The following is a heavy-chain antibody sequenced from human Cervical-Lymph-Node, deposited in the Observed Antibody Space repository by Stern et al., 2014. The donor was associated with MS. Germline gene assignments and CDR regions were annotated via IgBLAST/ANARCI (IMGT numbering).Heavy chain of an antibody. CDR3: ARHEGYCSSTSCYRKLDY. J-gene: IGHJ4*02. CDR2: IYPGDSDT. Sequence: EVQLVQSGAEVKKPGESLKISCKGSGYSFTSYWIGWVRQMPGEGLEWMGNIYPGDSDTRYGPSFQGQVTISADKSISTAYLQWSSLKASDTAMYYCARHEGYCSSTSCYRKLDYWGQGTLVTVSS. CDR1: GYSFTSYW. D-gene: IGHD2-2*02. V-gene: IGHV5-51*01.